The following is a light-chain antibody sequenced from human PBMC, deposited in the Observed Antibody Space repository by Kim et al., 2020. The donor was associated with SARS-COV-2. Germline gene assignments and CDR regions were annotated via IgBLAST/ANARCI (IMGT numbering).Light chain of an antibody. J-gene: IGKJ2*01. V-gene: IGKV3-15*01. Sequence: EIVMTQSPDTLSVSPGERVTLSCMASQTVDSNLAWYQQKPGQAPRLLIYGASTRATDIPARFSGSGSGTEFTLIISSLQSEDFAVYYCQQYSHWPPYTFGQGTNLEI. CDR3: QQYSHWPPYT. CDR2: GAS. CDR1: QTVDSN.